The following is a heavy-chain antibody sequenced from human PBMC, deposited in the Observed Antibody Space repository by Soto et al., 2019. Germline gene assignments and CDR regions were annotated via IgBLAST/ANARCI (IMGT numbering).Heavy chain of an antibody. V-gene: IGHV3-33*01. D-gene: IGHD1-26*01. CDR2: IWYDGSNK. Sequence: QVQLVESGGGVVQPGRSLRLSCAASGFTFSSYGMHWVRQAPGKGLEWVAVIWYDGSNKYYADSVKGRFTISRDNSKNTLYLQMNSLRAEDTAVYYCASGVGGSYNLDYWGQGTLVTVSS. CDR3: ASGVGGSYNLDY. J-gene: IGHJ4*02. CDR1: GFTFSSYG.